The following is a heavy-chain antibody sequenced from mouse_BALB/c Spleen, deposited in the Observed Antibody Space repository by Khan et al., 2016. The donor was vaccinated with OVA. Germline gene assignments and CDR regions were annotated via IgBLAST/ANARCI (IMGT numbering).Heavy chain of an antibody. CDR2: IRFKSDDYVT. CDR1: GFTFSNYW. D-gene: IGHD6-1*01. J-gene: IGHJ2*01. V-gene: IGHV6-6*02. Sequence: EVKLEESGGGLVQPGGSMKLSCVASGFTFSNYWMNWVRQSPEKGLEWVAEIRFKSDDYVTHYAESGQGRFTNSRDYSKSSVYMQMNNLRAEDTGIYYCWILQWGQGTTITVSS. CDR3: WILQ.